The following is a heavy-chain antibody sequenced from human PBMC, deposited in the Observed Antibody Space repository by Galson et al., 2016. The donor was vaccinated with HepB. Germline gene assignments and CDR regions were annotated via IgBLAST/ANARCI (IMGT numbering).Heavy chain of an antibody. CDR3: ARAGTLRSGYWYYFDY. D-gene: IGHD3-3*01. CDR1: GGTFSNYA. J-gene: IGHJ4*02. V-gene: IGHV1-69*10. Sequence: SVKVSCKASGGTFSNYAFSWVRQAPGQGLEWMGGIIAVFRIGNYAQKFQGRVTITRDTSASTAYMELSSLRSEDTAVYYCARAGTLRSGYWYYFDYWGQGTLVTVSS. CDR2: IIAVFRIG.